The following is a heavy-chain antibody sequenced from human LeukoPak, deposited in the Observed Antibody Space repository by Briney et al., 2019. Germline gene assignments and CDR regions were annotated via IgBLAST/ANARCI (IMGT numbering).Heavy chain of an antibody. V-gene: IGHV3-23*01. J-gene: IGHJ1*01. CDR1: GFTFSSYA. CDR2: ISGSGGST. Sequence: GGSLRLSCAASGFTFSSYAMSWVRQAPGKGLEWVSAISGSGGSTYYADSVKGRFTISRDNPKNTLYLQMNSLRAEDTAVYYCAKEYSSGWSWEDFQHWGQGTLVTVSS. D-gene: IGHD6-19*01. CDR3: AKEYSSGWSWEDFQH.